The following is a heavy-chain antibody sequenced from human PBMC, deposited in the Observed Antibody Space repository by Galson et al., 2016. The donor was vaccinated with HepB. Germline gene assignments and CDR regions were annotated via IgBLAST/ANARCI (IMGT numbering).Heavy chain of an antibody. D-gene: IGHD1-26*01. CDR3: ATRLRAPAN. CDR2: ISGSSEAI. J-gene: IGHJ4*02. CDR1: GFTFSTYA. Sequence: LRLSCAASGFTFSTYAMSWVRQAPGKGLEWVSGISGSSEAIYHADSVKSRFTISRDNSKNALYLQMNSLRAEDTAVYYCATRLRAPANWGQGAQVTVSS. V-gene: IGHV3-23*01.